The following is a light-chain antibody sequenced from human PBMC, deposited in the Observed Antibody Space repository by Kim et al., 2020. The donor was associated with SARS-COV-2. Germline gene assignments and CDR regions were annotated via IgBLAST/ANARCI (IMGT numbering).Light chain of an antibody. CDR1: TSNIGNYH. J-gene: IGLJ2*01. CDR2: DNN. Sequence: GQKVSSSCSGSTSNIGNYHVSWYQQLPGTAPKLLIYDNNMRHSGIPDRFAGSKSGTSATLGITGLQTGDEADYFCGTWDSRLGGVVFGGGTQLTVL. CDR3: GTWDSRLGGVV. V-gene: IGLV1-51*01.